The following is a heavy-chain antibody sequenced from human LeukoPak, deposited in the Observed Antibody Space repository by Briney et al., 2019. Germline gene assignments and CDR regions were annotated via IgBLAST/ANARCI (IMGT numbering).Heavy chain of an antibody. D-gene: IGHD5-24*01. CDR2: INHSGST. J-gene: IGHJ4*02. CDR1: GGSFSGYY. Sequence: SETLSLTCAVYGGSFSGYYWSWIRQPPGKGLEWIGEINHSGSTNYNPSLKSRVTISVDTSKNQFSLKLSSVTAADTAVYYCARGARWLQSGFDYWGQGTLVTVSS. CDR3: ARGARWLQSGFDY. V-gene: IGHV4-34*01.